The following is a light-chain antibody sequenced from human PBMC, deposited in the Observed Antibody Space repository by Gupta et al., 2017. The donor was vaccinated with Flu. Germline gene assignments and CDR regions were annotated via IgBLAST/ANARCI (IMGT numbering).Light chain of an antibody. J-gene: IGKJ4*01. Sequence: EIVLTQSPGILSLPPGERATLSCRASQTITSSFLAWYQQKPGQAPRLLIYDASRRATGIPDRFSGSGSGADFSLTISRLEPEDFAVYYCQQYHDSPRLTFGGGTKVEIK. CDR3: QQYHDSPRLT. V-gene: IGKV3-20*01. CDR2: DAS. CDR1: QTITSSF.